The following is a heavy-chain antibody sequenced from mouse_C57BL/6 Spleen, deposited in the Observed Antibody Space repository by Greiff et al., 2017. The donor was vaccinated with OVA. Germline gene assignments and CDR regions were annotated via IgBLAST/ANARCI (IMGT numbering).Heavy chain of an antibody. CDR3: GYGYPAWFAY. J-gene: IGHJ3*01. CDR1: GYAFSSSW. V-gene: IGHV1-82*01. CDR2: IYPGDGDT. D-gene: IGHD2-2*01. Sequence: VQRVESGPELVKPGASVKISCKASGYAFSSSWMNWVKQRPGKGLEWIGRIYPGDGDTNYNGKFKGKATLTADKSSSTAYMQLSSLTSEDSAVYFCGYGYPAWFAYWGQGTLVTVSA.